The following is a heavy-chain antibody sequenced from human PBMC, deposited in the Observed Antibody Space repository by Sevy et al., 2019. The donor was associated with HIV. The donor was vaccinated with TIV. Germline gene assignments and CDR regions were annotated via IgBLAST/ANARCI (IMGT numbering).Heavy chain of an antibody. D-gene: IGHD1-26*01. CDR2: IYTSGRT. J-gene: IGHJ6*02. V-gene: IGHV4-61*02. Sequence: SETLSLTCTVSGDSISSGNHWWSWIRQPAGKGLEWIGRIYTSGRTIYNPVLRSRVTMSVDTSTNQFFLNLNSVTAADTAVNYCARDGIRRDYYHGMDVWGQGTTVTVSS. CDR1: GDSISSGNHW. CDR3: ARDGIRRDYYHGMDV.